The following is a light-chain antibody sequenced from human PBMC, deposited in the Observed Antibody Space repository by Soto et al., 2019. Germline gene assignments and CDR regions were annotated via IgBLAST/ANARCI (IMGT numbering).Light chain of an antibody. V-gene: IGKV1-5*03. CDR2: KAS. CDR3: QQYETQSS. Sequence: IQMTQSPSTLSASVGDRVTITCRASQKISTWLAWYQQKPGKAPTLLIYKASNLQSGVPSRFSGSGSGTEFTLTISSLQPEDFATYYCQQYETQSSFGQGTKVEIE. J-gene: IGKJ1*01. CDR1: QKISTW.